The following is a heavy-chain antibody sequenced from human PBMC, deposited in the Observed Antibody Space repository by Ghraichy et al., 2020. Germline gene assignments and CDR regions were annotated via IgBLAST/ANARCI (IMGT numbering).Heavy chain of an antibody. V-gene: IGHV3-23*01. CDR3: AGRSGSSPYYFDY. Sequence: SCAASGFTFSSCGMNWVRQAPEKGLEWVSGISNSGSSTYYADSVKGRFTISRDNSKNTLYLQMNSLRAEDTALYYCAGRSGSSPYYFDYWGRGTLVTVSS. J-gene: IGHJ4*02. CDR2: ISNSGSST. D-gene: IGHD1-26*01. CDR1: GFTFSSCG.